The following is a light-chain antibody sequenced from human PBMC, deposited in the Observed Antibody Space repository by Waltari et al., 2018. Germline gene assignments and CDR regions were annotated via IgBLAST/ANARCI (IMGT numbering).Light chain of an antibody. CDR3: CSYAGRNIWV. Sequence: SALTPPASVSGSPGPSITTTCTGTSSDVGFYNLLSWYQQHPGKAPELVVYEVISRPSGVSNRFSGSKSGNTASLTISGLQAEDEADYYCCSYAGRNIWVFGGGTKLTVL. CDR1: SSDVGFYNL. CDR2: EVI. V-gene: IGLV2-23*02. J-gene: IGLJ3*02.